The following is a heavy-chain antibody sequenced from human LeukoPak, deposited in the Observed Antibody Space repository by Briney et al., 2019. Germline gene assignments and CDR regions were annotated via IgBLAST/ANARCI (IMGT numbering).Heavy chain of an antibody. J-gene: IGHJ4*02. Sequence: SETLSLTCAVSAGSISSSDWWSLLRQPPGRGLEWIGYIWRSDHTNYNPSLKSRVTMSLDKSKNQFSLKLSSVTAADTAVYYCARDPHCSSTNCPFDFWGQGTLVIVSS. D-gene: IGHD2-2*01. CDR1: AGSISSSDW. CDR2: IWRSDHT. CDR3: ARDPHCSSTNCPFDF. V-gene: IGHV4-4*02.